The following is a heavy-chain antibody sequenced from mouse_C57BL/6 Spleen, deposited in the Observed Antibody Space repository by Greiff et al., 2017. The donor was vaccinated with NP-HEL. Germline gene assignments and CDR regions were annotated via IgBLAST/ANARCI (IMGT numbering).Heavy chain of an antibody. CDR2: IDPSDSET. V-gene: IGHV1-52*01. J-gene: IGHJ1*03. CDR3: AREDYGNYDWYFDV. CDR1: GYTFTSYW. D-gene: IGHD2-1*01. Sequence: QVQLQQPGAELVRPGSSVKLSCKASGYTFTSYWMHWVKQRPIQGLEWIGNIDPSDSETHYNQKFKDKATLTVDKSSSTAYMQLSSLTSEDSAVYYWAREDYGNYDWYFDVWGTGTTVTVSS.